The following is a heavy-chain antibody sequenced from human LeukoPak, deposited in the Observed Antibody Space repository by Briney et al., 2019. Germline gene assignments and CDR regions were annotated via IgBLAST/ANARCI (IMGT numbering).Heavy chain of an antibody. J-gene: IGHJ3*01. CDR2: IGASGEST. CDR1: GFTFSSYG. V-gene: IGHV3-23*01. D-gene: IGHD3-16*02. Sequence: PGGSLRLSCAASGFTFSSYGMHWVRQAPGKGLEWVSLIGASGESTYYADSVKGWFTISRDNSKNTLSLQMNSLRVEGTAMYSCAKDIQLSTWGLGTMVTVSS. CDR3: AKDIQLST.